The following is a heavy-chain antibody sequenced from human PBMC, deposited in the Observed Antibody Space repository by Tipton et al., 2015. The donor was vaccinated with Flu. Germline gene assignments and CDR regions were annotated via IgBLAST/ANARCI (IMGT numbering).Heavy chain of an antibody. J-gene: IGHJ3*02. CDR3: ATDLGNPPLDAFDI. CDR1: GFTFISYS. D-gene: IGHD1-26*01. Sequence: CAASGFTFISYSMNWVRQAPGKGLEWISSISGSSSRIYYADSVKGRFTISRDNTKNSLYLQMSSLRAEDTAVYYCATDLGNPPLDAFDIWGQGTMVTVSS. V-gene: IGHV3-21*01. CDR2: ISGSSSRI.